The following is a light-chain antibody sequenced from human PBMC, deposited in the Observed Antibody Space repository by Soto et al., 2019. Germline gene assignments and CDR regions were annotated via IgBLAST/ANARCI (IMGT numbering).Light chain of an antibody. CDR1: QSINSN. J-gene: IGKJ4*01. V-gene: IGKV3-15*01. CDR3: QQYNNWPRAT. CDR2: RAS. Sequence: EIVMTQSPATLSLSPGERATLSCRASQSINSNLAWYQQKPGQAPRLFIFRASSRATGLPARFSASGSGTDFNLTISSLLSEDFAVYYCQQYNNWPRATFGGGTKVEIK.